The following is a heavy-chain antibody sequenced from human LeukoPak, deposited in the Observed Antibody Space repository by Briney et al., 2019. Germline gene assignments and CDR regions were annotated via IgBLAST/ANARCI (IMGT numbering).Heavy chain of an antibody. CDR2: MNPNSGNT. J-gene: IGHJ6*03. D-gene: IGHD3-3*01. CDR3: ARGSGTIFGVARQGYYYYMDV. CDR1: GYTFTSYD. V-gene: IGHV1-8*03. Sequence: GASVKVSCKAAGYTFTSYDINWVRQATGQGLEWMGWMNPNSGNTGYAQKFQGRVTITRNTSISTAYMELSSLRSEDTAVYYCARGSGTIFGVARQGYYYYMDVWGKGTTVTVSS.